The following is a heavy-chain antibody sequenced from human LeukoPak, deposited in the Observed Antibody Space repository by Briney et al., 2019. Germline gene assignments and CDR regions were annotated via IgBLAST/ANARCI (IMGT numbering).Heavy chain of an antibody. CDR3: ARDTYDYRYYFDY. V-gene: IGHV3-21*01. D-gene: IGHD3-16*01. CDR2: ISSSSSSI. J-gene: IGHJ4*02. Sequence: PGGSLRLSCAASGFTFSSYSIKWLRQAPGKGREWVLSISSSSSSISYADSVKGRFTISRDNAKNSLYLQMNSMRAEDMAVYYCARDTYDYRYYFDYWGQGTLVTVSS. CDR1: GFTFSSYS.